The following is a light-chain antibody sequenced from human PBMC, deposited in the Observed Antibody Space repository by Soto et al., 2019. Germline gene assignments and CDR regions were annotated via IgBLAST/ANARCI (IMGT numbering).Light chain of an antibody. CDR1: QSIDSH. V-gene: IGKV1-39*01. J-gene: IGKJ3*01. CDR2: AAS. Sequence: DIQMTQSPSSLSASVGDRVSITCRASQSIDSHLNWYQQKPGKAPKLLIYAASTLQSGVPSRFSGSGSGTDFTLTISSLQPEDFATYYCQQSYTIPRMFGPGTNV. CDR3: QQSYTIPRM.